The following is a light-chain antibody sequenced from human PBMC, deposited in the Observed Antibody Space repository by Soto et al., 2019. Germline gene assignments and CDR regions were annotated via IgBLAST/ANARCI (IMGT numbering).Light chain of an antibody. CDR1: QTVRSN. V-gene: IGKV3-15*01. J-gene: IGKJ4*01. CDR2: GAS. CDR3: QQYNDWPLT. Sequence: IVITHSPATLCDSPGLGATISDSASQTVRSNLAWYRQKPGQAPRLLICGASTRATGIPARFSGSGSGTEFTLTISSLQSEDFSVYYCQQYNDWPLTFGGGTKVDIK.